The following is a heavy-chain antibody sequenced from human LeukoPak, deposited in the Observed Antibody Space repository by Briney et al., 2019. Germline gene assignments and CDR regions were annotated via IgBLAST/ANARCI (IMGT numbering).Heavy chain of an antibody. CDR3: ARVGVDYTGNVIKYYFDS. Sequence: SETLSLTCTVSGGSISSYYWSWIRQPPGKGLEWIGYIHYSGSTNYNPSLKSRVIISVDTSKNQYSLKLSPVIAADTAVYYCARVGVDYTGNVIKYYFDSWGQGTLVTVSS. D-gene: IGHD4-23*01. J-gene: IGHJ4*02. V-gene: IGHV4-59*01. CDR1: GGSISSYY. CDR2: IHYSGST.